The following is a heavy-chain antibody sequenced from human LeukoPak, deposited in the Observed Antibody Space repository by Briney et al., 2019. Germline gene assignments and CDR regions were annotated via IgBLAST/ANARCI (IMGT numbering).Heavy chain of an antibody. CDR2: ISAYNGNT. J-gene: IGHJ4*02. Sequence: AAVKVSCKASGYTFTRYVIRGVGQAPGQGLEWMGWISAYNGNTNYAQKLQGRVTMTTDTSTSTAYMELRSLRSDDTAVYYCARDRYYFDYWGQGTLVTVSS. CDR3: ARDRYYFDY. CDR1: GYTFTRYV. V-gene: IGHV1-18*01.